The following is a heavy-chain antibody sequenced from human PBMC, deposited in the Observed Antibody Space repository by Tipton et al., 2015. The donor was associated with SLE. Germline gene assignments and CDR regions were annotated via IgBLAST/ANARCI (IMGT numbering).Heavy chain of an antibody. Sequence: TLSLTCTVSGGSISSGDYYWSWIRQPPGKGLEWIGYIYYSGSTYYNPSLKSRVTISVDTSKNQFSLKLSSVTAADTAVYYCARGAPLLWFGELSPKWFDPWGQGTLVTVSS. CDR2: IYYSGST. D-gene: IGHD3-10*01. J-gene: IGHJ5*02. CDR1: GGSISSGDYY. CDR3: ARGAPLLWFGELSPKWFDP. V-gene: IGHV4-30-4*08.